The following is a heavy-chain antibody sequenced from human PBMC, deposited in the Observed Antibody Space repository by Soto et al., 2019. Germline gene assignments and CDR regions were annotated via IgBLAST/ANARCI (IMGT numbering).Heavy chain of an antibody. CDR2: INPNSGGT. V-gene: IGHV1-2*04. CDR1: GYTFTGYY. J-gene: IGHJ4*02. Sequence: GASVKVSCKASGYTFTGYYMHWVRQAPGQGLEWMGWINPNSGGTNYAQKFQGWVTMTRDTSISTAYMELSRLRSDDTAVYYCAREQYYYDSSGHPLDYWGQGTLVTVSS. CDR3: AREQYYYDSSGHPLDY. D-gene: IGHD3-22*01.